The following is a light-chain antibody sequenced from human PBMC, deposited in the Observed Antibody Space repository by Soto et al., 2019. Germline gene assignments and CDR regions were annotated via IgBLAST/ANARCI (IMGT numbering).Light chain of an antibody. CDR2: RGT. Sequence: QSVLAQPASVSGSPGQSITISCTGTSSDVGAYDAVSWYQQHPGKAPQVIIYRGTKWPSGVSTRFSGSVSGNTASLTVSGLQAEDEAEYFCCSSAPESTYVFGTGTKVTGL. CDR1: SSDVGAYDA. J-gene: IGLJ1*01. V-gene: IGLV2-23*01. CDR3: CSSAPESTYV.